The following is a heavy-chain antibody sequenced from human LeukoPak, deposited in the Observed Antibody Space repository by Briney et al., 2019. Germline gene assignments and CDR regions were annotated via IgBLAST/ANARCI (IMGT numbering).Heavy chain of an antibody. CDR3: ASSIAVAGTPQYYFDY. J-gene: IGHJ4*02. V-gene: IGHV4-4*02. CDR2: IYHSGST. CDR1: GGSISSSNW. D-gene: IGHD6-19*01. Sequence: SETLSLTCAVSGGSISSSNWWSWVRQPPGKGLEWIGGIYHSGSTNYNPSLKSRVTISVDKSKNQFSLKLSSVTAADTAVYYCASSIAVAGTPQYYFDYWGQGTLVTVSS.